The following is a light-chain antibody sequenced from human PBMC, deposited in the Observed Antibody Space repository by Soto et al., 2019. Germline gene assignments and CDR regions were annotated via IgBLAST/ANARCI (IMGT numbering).Light chain of an antibody. J-gene: IGKJ4*01. Sequence: DIQMTQSPSTLSASVGDRVIITCRASQSPGTWMAWYQQKPGTAPVLLIYDVSKLESGVPSRFSGRASGTEFTLTITSLQPDDFATYYCQQYVSYPLTFGGGTKGEIK. CDR1: QSPGTW. V-gene: IGKV1-5*01. CDR3: QQYVSYPLT. CDR2: DVS.